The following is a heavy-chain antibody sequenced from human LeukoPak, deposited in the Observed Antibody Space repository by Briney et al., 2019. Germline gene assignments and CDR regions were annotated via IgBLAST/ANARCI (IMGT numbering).Heavy chain of an antibody. CDR1: GYTFTSYY. CDR3: ARGQIYGSGSFYYYYGMDV. D-gene: IGHD3-10*01. Sequence: ASVKVSCKASGYTFTSYYMYWVRQAPRQGLEWMGIINPSGGGTSYAQKFQGRVSMTRDTSTSTVYMELSSLRSEDTAVYYCARGQIYGSGSFYYYYGMDVWGKGTTVTVSS. V-gene: IGHV1-46*01. CDR2: INPSGGGT. J-gene: IGHJ6*04.